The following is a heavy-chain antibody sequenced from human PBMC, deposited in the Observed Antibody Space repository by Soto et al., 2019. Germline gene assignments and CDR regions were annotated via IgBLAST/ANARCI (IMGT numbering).Heavy chain of an antibody. CDR3: ARRRGYYCSSTSCYFDY. CDR1: GGSFSGYY. CDR2: INHSGST. J-gene: IGHJ4*01. V-gene: IGHV4-34*01. D-gene: IGHD2-2*01. Sequence: SETLSLTCAVYGGSFSGYYWSWIRQPPGKGLEWIGEINHSGSTNYNPSLKSRVTISVDASKNQFSLKLSSVTAADTAVYYCARRRGYYCSSTSCYFDYWGQGTLVTVSS.